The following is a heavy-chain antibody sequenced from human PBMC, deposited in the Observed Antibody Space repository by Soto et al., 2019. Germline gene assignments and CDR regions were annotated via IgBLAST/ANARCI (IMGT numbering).Heavy chain of an antibody. D-gene: IGHD6-13*01. CDR2: ISAYNGNT. J-gene: IGHJ4*02. V-gene: IGHV1-18*01. CDR1: GYTFTSYG. CDR3: ARDIPSSWFLYYFDY. Sequence: GASVKVSCKASGYTFTSYGISWVRQAPGQGLEWMGWISAYNGNTNYAQKLQGRVTMTTDTSTSTAYMELRSLRSDDTAVYYCARDIPSSWFLYYFDYWGQGTLFTAPQ.